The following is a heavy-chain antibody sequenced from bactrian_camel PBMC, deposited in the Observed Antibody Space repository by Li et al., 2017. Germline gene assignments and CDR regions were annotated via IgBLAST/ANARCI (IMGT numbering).Heavy chain of an antibody. CDR3: ALGGGSWSPIFTY. Sequence: VQLVESGGGLVQPGGSLRLSCAASGFIFSSYDMTWVRQAPGKGLEWVSLIDITYGVSFYEDSVKGRFTISRDFAKNTLYLQMNSLKSEDTALYYCALGGGSWSPIFTYWGQGTQVTVS. J-gene: IGHJ4*01. D-gene: IGHD6*01. V-gene: IGHV3S40*01. CDR2: IDITYGVS. CDR1: GFIFSSYD.